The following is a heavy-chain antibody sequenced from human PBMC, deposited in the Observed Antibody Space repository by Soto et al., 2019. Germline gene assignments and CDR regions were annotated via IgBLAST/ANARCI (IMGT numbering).Heavy chain of an antibody. CDR2: ISYDGSNK. CDR1: GFTFSSYA. D-gene: IGHD3-22*01. CDR3: ARGPDDSSGYYVY. J-gene: IGHJ4*02. Sequence: GGSLRLSCAASGFTFSSYAMHWVRQAPGKGLEWVAVISYDGSNKYYADSVKGRFTISRDNSKNTLYLQMNSLRAEDTAVYYCARGPDDSSGYYVYWGQGTLVTVSS. V-gene: IGHV3-30-3*01.